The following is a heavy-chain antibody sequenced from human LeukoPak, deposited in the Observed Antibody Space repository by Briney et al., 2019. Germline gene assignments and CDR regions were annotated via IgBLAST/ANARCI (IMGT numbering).Heavy chain of an antibody. CDR2: VSAYNGNT. CDR3: ARDCFLIGDRLPFDY. CDR1: GFPFTSYG. V-gene: IGHV1-18*01. D-gene: IGHD3-3*01. Sequence: ASVKVSCKASGFPFTSYGFSWVRQAPGQGLEWMGWVSAYNGNTNYVEDFQGRVTMTTDTSATTAYMELRGLRSDDTAGYYCARDCFLIGDRLPFDYWGQGTLVTVSS. J-gene: IGHJ4*02.